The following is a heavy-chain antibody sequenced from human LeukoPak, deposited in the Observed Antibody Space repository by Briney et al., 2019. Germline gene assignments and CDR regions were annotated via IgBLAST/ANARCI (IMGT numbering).Heavy chain of an antibody. CDR1: GGSISSFD. V-gene: IGHV4-4*07. CDR2: INTSGNT. CDR3: ARTRSWLPFEY. D-gene: IGHD5-12*01. Sequence: SETLSLTCTVSGGSISSFDWSWVRQPAGKGLEWIGRINTSGNTNYNPSLKSRVTMSIDTSKNQFSLKLSSMTAADTAVYYCARTRSWLPFEYWGQGTLVTVSS. J-gene: IGHJ4*02.